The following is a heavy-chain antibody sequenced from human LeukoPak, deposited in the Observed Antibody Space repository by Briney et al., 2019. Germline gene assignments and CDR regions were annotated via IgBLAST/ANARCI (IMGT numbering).Heavy chain of an antibody. CDR1: GFTFSNYA. CDR3: ANRDGFNSGSFDL. Sequence: GGSLRLSCAASGFTFSNYAMSWVRQAPGKGLEWASAISVTGGSTYYADYVRGRFTISRDKSKNTLFLQMNSLRAEDTAIYYCANRDGFNSGSFDLWGQGTVVTVSS. J-gene: IGHJ3*01. V-gene: IGHV3-23*01. CDR2: ISVTGGST. D-gene: IGHD5-24*01.